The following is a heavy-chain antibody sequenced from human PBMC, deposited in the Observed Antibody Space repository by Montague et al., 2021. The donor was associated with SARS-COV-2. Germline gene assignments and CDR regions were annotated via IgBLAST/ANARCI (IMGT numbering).Heavy chain of an antibody. V-gene: IGHV4-61*02. J-gene: IGHJ5*02. Sequence: TLSLTCTVSGVSISSGTYYWSWIRQPAGKGLEWIGRVYTSGSTNYNPSLESRATLSVDTSKNQFSLKLRSVTAADTDVYFCATTGLSGESWFDPWGQGTLVAVSS. CDR1: GVSISSGTYY. D-gene: IGHD7-27*01. CDR2: VYTSGST. CDR3: ATTGLSGESWFDP.